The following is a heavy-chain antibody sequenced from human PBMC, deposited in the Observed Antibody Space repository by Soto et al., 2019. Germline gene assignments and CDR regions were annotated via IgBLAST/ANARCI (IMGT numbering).Heavy chain of an antibody. Sequence: GGSLRLSCAASGFTFSSYSMNWVRQAPGKGLEWVSSISSSSYIYYADSVKGRFTISRDNAKNSLYLQMNSLRAEDTAVYYCARDGRGYYGSGSYSAPDAMDVWGQGTTVTDAMDVWGQGTTVTVSS. CDR3: ARDGRGYYGSGSYSAPDAMDVWGQGTTVTDAMDV. CDR2: ISSSSYI. D-gene: IGHD3-10*01. CDR1: GFTFSSYS. J-gene: IGHJ6*02. V-gene: IGHV3-21*01.